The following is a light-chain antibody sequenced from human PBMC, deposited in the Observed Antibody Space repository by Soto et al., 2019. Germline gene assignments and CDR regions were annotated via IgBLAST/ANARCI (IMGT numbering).Light chain of an antibody. J-gene: IGLJ1*01. CDR1: SSDVGGYNY. Sequence: QAALTQPRSVSGSRGQSVTISCTGTSSDVGGYNYVSWYQLHPGKAPKLIIYDVTKRPSGVPDRFSGSKSSNTASLTISGLHAEDEADYSCCSYVDDSTFVCATETKVTVL. CDR2: DVT. CDR3: CSYVDDSTFV. V-gene: IGLV2-11*01.